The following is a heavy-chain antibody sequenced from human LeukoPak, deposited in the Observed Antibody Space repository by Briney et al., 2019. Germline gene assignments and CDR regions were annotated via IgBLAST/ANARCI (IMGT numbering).Heavy chain of an antibody. CDR1: GFTFSSYA. CDR3: AKSAPGYWYFDL. Sequence: PGGPLRLSCAASGFTFSSYAMDWVRQAPGKGLEWVSGISGSGGNTDYADSVKGRFTISRDNSKNTLYLQMNSLRAEDTAVYYCAKSAPGYWYFDLWGRGTLVTVSS. V-gene: IGHV3-23*01. D-gene: IGHD6-6*01. CDR2: ISGSGGNT. J-gene: IGHJ2*01.